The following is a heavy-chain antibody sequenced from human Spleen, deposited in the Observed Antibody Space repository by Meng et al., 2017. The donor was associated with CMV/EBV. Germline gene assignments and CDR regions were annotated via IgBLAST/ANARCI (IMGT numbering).Heavy chain of an antibody. CDR1: GFTFSSYA. CDR2: ISGSGGST. CDR3: AKWTPDFWSGPNPIFDY. J-gene: IGHJ4*02. V-gene: IGHV3-23*01. D-gene: IGHD3-3*01. Sequence: GGSLRLSCAASGFTFSSYAMSWVRQAPGKGLEWVSAISGSGGSTYYADSVKGRFTISRDNSKNTLYLQMNSLRAEDMAVYYCAKWTPDFWSGPNPIFDYWGQGTLVTVSS.